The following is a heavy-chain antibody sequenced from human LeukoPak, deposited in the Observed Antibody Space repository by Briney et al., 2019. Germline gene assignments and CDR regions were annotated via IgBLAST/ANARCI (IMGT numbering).Heavy chain of an antibody. CDR2: IYYSGST. CDR3: ARDSEEWLVRDDAFDI. Sequence: PSETLSLTCTVSGASISSYYWSWIRQPPGKGLVWIGYIYYSGSTNYNPSLKSRVTISVDTSKNQFSLKLSSVTAADTAVYYCARDSEEWLVRDDAFDIWGQGTMVTVSS. J-gene: IGHJ3*02. V-gene: IGHV4-59*01. D-gene: IGHD6-19*01. CDR1: GASISSYY.